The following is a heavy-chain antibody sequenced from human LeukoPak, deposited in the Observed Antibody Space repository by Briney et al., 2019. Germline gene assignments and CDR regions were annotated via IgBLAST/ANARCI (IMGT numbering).Heavy chain of an antibody. J-gene: IGHJ4*02. D-gene: IGHD3-10*01. CDR3: ARDLIMVRGVITTGYFDY. V-gene: IGHV1-69*06. CDR2: IIPIFGTA. Sequence: SVKVSCKASGGTFSSYAISWVRQAPGQGLEWMGGIIPIFGTANYAQKFQGRATITADKSTSTAYMELSSLRSEDTAVYYCARDLIMVRGVITTGYFDYWGQGTLVTVSS. CDR1: GGTFSSYA.